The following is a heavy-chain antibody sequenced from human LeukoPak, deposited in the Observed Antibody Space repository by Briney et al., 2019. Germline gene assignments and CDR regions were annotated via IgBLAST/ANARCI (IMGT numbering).Heavy chain of an antibody. D-gene: IGHD4-17*01. Sequence: SETLSLTCTVSGGSISSHYWTWIRQSPGKGLEWIGYISYSGSTNYNPSLKSRVTLSVDTSKNQFSLKLSSVTAADTAVYFCARDPTTVTKGFDIWGQGTTVTVSP. CDR1: GGSISSHY. V-gene: IGHV4-59*11. J-gene: IGHJ3*02. CDR2: ISYSGST. CDR3: ARDPTTVTKGFDI.